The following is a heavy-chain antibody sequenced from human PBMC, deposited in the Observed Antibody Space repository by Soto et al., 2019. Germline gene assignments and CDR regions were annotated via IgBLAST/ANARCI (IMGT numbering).Heavy chain of an antibody. CDR1: GFTFSSYA. Sequence: EVQLLESGGGLVQPGGSLRLSCAASGFTFSSYAMSWVRQAPGKGLEWVSAISGSGGSTYYADSVKGRFTISRDNSKNTLYLQMNSLRAEDTAVYYCAKDLVRLTMIVVAIDYWGQGTLVTVSS. CDR2: ISGSGGST. D-gene: IGHD3-22*01. V-gene: IGHV3-23*01. CDR3: AKDLVRLTMIVVAIDY. J-gene: IGHJ4*02.